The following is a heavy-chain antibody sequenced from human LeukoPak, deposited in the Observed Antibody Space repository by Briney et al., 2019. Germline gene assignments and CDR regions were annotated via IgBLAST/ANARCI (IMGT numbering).Heavy chain of an antibody. Sequence: GGSLRLSCAASGFTFSSYWMHWVRQAPGKGLVWVSRINSDVSITSYADSVKGRFTISKDNAKNTLYLQMNSLRVEDTAMYYCTTEYRYVGYCYDSSGYYYFDYWGQGTLVTVS. CDR2: INSDVSIT. CDR1: GFTFSSYW. V-gene: IGHV3-74*01. D-gene: IGHD3-22*01. CDR3: TTEYRYVGYCYDSSGYYYFDY. J-gene: IGHJ4*02.